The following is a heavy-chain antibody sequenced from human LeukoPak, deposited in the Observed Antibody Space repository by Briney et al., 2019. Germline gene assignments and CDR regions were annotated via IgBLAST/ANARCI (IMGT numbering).Heavy chain of an antibody. J-gene: IGHJ1*01. V-gene: IGHV1-69*13. CDR2: IIPIFGTA. D-gene: IGHD2-2*01. CDR1: GGTFSIYA. Sequence: SVKVSCKASGGTFSIYAISWVRQAPGQGLEWMGGIIPIFGTANYAQKFQGRVTITADESTSTAYMELSSLRSEDTAVYYCARGEDIVVVPAAFAEYFQHWGQGTLVTVSS. CDR3: ARGEDIVVVPAAFAEYFQH.